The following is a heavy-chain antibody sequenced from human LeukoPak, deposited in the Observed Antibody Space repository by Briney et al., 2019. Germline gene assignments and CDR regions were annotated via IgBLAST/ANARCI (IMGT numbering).Heavy chain of an antibody. D-gene: IGHD3-22*01. V-gene: IGHV4-34*01. J-gene: IGHJ4*02. CDR3: ARVLSGDYYDSSGYPLGDY. CDR2: ISHSGST. CDR1: GGSFSGYY. Sequence: KHSETLSLTCAVYGGSFSGYYWSWIRQPPGKGLEWIGEISHSGSTNYNPSLKSRVTISVDTSKNQFSLKLSSVTAADTAVYYCARVLSGDYYDSSGYPLGDYWGQGTLVTVSS.